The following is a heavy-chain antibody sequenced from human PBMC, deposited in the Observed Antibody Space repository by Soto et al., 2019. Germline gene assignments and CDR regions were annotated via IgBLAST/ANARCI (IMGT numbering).Heavy chain of an antibody. CDR1: GYTFTNYG. Sequence: QVQLVQSGAEVKKPGTSVKLSCKTSGYTFTNYGCHWLRQAPGQRLEWMGWTHTDNGNTKQSPKFQGRVTFTRDTSATTAYMELSSLRSEDTALYYCARGRTAVAGSLDYWGQGTLVTVSS. CDR3: ARGRTAVAGSLDY. D-gene: IGHD6-19*01. J-gene: IGHJ4*02. CDR2: THTDNGNT. V-gene: IGHV1-3*04.